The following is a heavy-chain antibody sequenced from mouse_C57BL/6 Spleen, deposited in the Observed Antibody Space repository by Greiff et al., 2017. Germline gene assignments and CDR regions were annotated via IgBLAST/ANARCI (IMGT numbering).Heavy chain of an antibody. V-gene: IGHV14-4*01. J-gene: IGHJ4*01. D-gene: IGHD1-1*01. CDR3: TTFPVVDAMDY. CDR2: IDPENGDT. Sequence: EVKLMESGAELVRPGASVKLSCTASGFNIKDDYMHWVKQRPEQGLEWIGWIDPENGDTEYASKFQGKATITADTSSNTAYLQLSSLTSEDTAVYYCTTFPVVDAMDYWGQGTSVTVSS. CDR1: GFNIKDDY.